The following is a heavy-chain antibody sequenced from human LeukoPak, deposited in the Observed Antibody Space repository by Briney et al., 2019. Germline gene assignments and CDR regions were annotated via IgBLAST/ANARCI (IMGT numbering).Heavy chain of an antibody. CDR1: GFTFSSYA. J-gene: IGHJ4*02. Sequence: GGSLRLSCAASGFTFSSYAMSWVRQAPGKGLEWVSAISGSGGSTYYADSVKGRFTISRDNSKNSLYLQMNSLRAEDTAVYYCANLRTNSPVDYWGQGTLVTVSS. CDR3: ANLRTNSPVDY. V-gene: IGHV3-23*01. CDR2: ISGSGGST. D-gene: IGHD2-2*01.